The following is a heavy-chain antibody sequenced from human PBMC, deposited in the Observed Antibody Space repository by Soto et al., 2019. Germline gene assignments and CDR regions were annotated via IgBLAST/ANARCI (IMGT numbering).Heavy chain of an antibody. D-gene: IGHD6-13*01. V-gene: IGHV1-46*01. J-gene: IGHJ6*02. CDR1: GYVFTNYF. CDR3: AREVGSNSWSYYYGMDV. CDR2: INPNGGGT. Sequence: QVQLVQSGAEVKKPGASVKVSCKASGYVFTNYFMHWVRQAPGQGLEWMGIINPNGGGTRYAQKFEGRATMTRDSATSTVYMDLSSLRSEDTALYFCAREVGSNSWSYYYGMDVWGQGTSVTVSS.